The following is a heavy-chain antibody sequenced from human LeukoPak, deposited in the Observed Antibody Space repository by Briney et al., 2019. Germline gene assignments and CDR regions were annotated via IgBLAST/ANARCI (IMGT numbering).Heavy chain of an antibody. J-gene: IGHJ5*02. Sequence: PGGSLRLSCAASGFTFSEYGFHWVRQAPGKGLEWVTFMRYDGKNKYFADSVKGRLTISRDNSKNTVYLQMDSLRPEDTAMYYCAKERTRVTGGWTWGQGTLVTVSS. V-gene: IGHV3-30*02. D-gene: IGHD2-21*02. CDR3: AKERTRVTGGWT. CDR1: GFTFSEYG. CDR2: MRYDGKNK.